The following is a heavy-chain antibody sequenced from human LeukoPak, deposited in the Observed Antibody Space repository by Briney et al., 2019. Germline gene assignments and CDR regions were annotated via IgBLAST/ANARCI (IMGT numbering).Heavy chain of an antibody. Sequence: GGSLRLSCAASGFTVSSNYMSWVRQAPGKGLEWVSVIYSGGSTYYADSVKGRFTISRDNSKNTVYLQMNSLRAEDTAVCYCARDGTADSLDYWGQGTLVTVSS. V-gene: IGHV3-53*01. J-gene: IGHJ4*02. D-gene: IGHD2-21*02. CDR2: IYSGGST. CDR1: GFTVSSNY. CDR3: ARDGTADSLDY.